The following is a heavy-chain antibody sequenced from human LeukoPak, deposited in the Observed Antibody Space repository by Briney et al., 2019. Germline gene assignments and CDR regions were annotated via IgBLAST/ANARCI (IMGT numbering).Heavy chain of an antibody. D-gene: IGHD6-6*01. CDR1: GGSISSSSYY. J-gene: IGHJ5*02. CDR2: IYYSGST. CDR3: ARYSSSSGWFDP. V-gene: IGHV4-39*01. Sequence: SETPSLTCTVSGGSISSSSYYWGWIRQPPGKGLEWIGIIYYSGSTNYSPSLKSRVTISVDTSKSQFSLKLNSVTAADTAVYYCARYSSSSGWFDPWGQGTLVTVSS.